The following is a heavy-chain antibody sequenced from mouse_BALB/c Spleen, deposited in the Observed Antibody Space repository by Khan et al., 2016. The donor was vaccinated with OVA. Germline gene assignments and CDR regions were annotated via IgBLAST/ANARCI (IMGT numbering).Heavy chain of an antibody. CDR3: GRGGITTGYFYY. CDR2: IYPGDGNT. V-gene: IGHV1-87*01. CDR1: GYTFTSYW. Sequence: VQLQQSGTELARPGASVKLSCKASGYTFTSYWMQWVKQRPGQGLEWIGAIYPGDGNTRYTQKFKGKATLTADKSSSTAYMQLSSLASEDSAVYFCGRGGITTGYFYYWGQGNTLTVSS. D-gene: IGHD1-1*01. J-gene: IGHJ2*01.